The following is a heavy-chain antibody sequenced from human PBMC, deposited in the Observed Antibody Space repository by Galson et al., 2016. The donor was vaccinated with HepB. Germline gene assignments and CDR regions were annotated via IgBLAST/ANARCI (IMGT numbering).Heavy chain of an antibody. J-gene: IGHJ1*01. CDR3: ARGPYIGASARSREAQY. CDR1: GYTCNTYH. V-gene: IGHV1-46*02. D-gene: IGHD6-6*01. CDR2: IKPSDGNT. Sequence: SVQIAGKAAGYTCNTYHRHEGRQTPGEALERIGIIKPSDGNTIYAQKVHDRITLTRDTSKTTVYMELLSLRSEDTAVYYCARGPYIGASARSREAQYWGPGTLVTVSS.